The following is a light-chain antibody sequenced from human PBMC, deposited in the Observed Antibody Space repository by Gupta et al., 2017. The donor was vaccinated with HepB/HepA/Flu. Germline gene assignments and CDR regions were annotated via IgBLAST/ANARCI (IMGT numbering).Light chain of an antibody. CDR1: TKDHGDYNY. J-gene: IGLJ1*01. CDR3: NSCTSSISRV. Sequence: SALTQRASGSGSPGRWRTGSCTGTTKDHGDYNYVSWYQQHPGKPPLLLVYDVSNRPSGVSNRFSGSKSGNTASLTLSGLEAEDEADYYCNSCTSSISRVFGTGTKLTVL. CDR2: DVS. V-gene: IGLV2-14*01.